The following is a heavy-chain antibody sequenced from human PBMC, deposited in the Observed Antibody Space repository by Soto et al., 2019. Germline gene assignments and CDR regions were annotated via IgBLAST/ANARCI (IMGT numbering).Heavy chain of an antibody. Sequence: GGSLRLSCAASGFTFSSYAMTWVRQAPGKGLEWISSISGDGGRTYYADPVKGRFTISRDNSKNTVYLQMNSLRAEDTALYYCAKDLGGGYELYYYYGLDVWGPGTTVTVSS. J-gene: IGHJ6*02. CDR2: ISGDGGRT. CDR3: AKDLGGGYELYYYYGLDV. D-gene: IGHD5-12*01. CDR1: GFTFSSYA. V-gene: IGHV3-23*01.